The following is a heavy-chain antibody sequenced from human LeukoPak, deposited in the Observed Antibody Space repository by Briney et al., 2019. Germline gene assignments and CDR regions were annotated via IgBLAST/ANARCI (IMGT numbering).Heavy chain of an antibody. CDR3: AKDTDCSGGSCYSRYYYYYGMDV. D-gene: IGHD2-15*01. CDR2: ISYDGSNK. J-gene: IGHJ6*02. CDR1: GFTFSSYG. V-gene: IGHV3-30*18. Sequence: GGSLRLSCAASGFTFSSYGMHWVRQAPGKGLEWVAVISYDGSNKYYADSVKGRFTISRDNSKNTLYLQMNSLRAEDTAVYYCAKDTDCSGGSCYSRYYYYYGMDVWGQGTTVTVSS.